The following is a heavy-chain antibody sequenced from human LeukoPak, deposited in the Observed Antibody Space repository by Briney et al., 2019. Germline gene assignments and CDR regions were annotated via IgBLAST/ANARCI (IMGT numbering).Heavy chain of an antibody. D-gene: IGHD3-10*01. CDR3: ALFYYGSGNYGTKTFNI. CDR1: GFNFSNYN. J-gene: IGHJ3*02. Sequence: GGSLTLSCAVSGFNFSNYNMNWVRQAPGKGLEWVSAITSGSYTYYVDSVKGRFTISRDNAKNSLYLQMNSLRAEDTAVYYCALFYYGSGNYGTKTFNIWGQGTMVTVSS. CDR2: ITSGSYT. V-gene: IGHV3-21*01.